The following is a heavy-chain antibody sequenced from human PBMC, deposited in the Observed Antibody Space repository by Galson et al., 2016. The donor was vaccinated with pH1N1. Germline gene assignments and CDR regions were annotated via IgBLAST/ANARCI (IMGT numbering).Heavy chain of an antibody. CDR2: ISPDSGGT. CDR1: TYSFSGYY. CDR3: ATSSPHITGTTGFFGLDV. V-gene: IGHV1-2*04. D-gene: IGHD1-7*01. J-gene: IGHJ6*02. Sequence: SVKVSCKASTYSFSGYYIHWVRQAPGQGLEWMGWISPDSGGTVYAQKFQDWVTMTRDTSISTTYTEVTRLTSDDTAVYFCATSSPHITGTTGFFGLDVWGQGTTVTVSS.